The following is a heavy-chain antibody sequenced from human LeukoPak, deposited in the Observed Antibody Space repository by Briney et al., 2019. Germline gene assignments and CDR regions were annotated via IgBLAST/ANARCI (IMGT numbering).Heavy chain of an antibody. CDR3: ARDEAYGIFVNVDY. Sequence: ASVKVSCKVSGYTLTELSMHWVRQAPGKGREWMGGFDPEDGETIYAQKFQGRVTMTTDTSTTTAYMELRSLRSDDTAVYYCARDEAYGIFVNVDYWGQGTLVTVSS. CDR2: FDPEDGET. V-gene: IGHV1-24*01. D-gene: IGHD4-17*01. J-gene: IGHJ4*02. CDR1: GYTLTELS.